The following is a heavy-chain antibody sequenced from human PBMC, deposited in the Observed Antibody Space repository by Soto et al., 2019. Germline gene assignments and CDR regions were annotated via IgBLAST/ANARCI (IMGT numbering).Heavy chain of an antibody. CDR2: IYSGGST. V-gene: IGHV3-66*01. D-gene: IGHD3-10*01. J-gene: IGHJ4*02. Sequence: GGSLKLSCATSVFPVSSNYMSWVRQAPGKGLEWVSVIYSGGSTYYADSVKGRFTISRDNSKNTMYLQMNSLRAEDTAVYYCARDPPLYGSNYWGQGTLVTVPQ. CDR3: ARDPPLYGSNY. CDR1: VFPVSSNY.